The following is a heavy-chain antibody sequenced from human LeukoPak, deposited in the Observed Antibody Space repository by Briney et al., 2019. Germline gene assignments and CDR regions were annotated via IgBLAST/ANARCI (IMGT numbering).Heavy chain of an antibody. CDR3: ARYSSSSMYYYYGMDV. D-gene: IGHD6-6*01. CDR1: GGSISSGGYS. Sequence: PSGTLSLTCAVSGGSISSGGYSWSWIRQPPGKGLEWIGYIYHSGSTYYNPSLKSRVTISVDRSKNQFSLKLSSVTAADTAVYYCARYSSSSMYYYYGMDVWGQGTTVTVSS. V-gene: IGHV4-30-2*01. J-gene: IGHJ6*02. CDR2: IYHSGST.